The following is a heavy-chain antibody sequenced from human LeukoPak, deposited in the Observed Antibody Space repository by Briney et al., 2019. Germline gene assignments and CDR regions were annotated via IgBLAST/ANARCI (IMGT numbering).Heavy chain of an antibody. D-gene: IGHD3-10*01. J-gene: IGHJ3*02. CDR2: VAYDGNYK. Sequence: GGSLRLSCAASGFTFGGYGMHWVRQAPGKGLEWATFVAYDGNYKYYGESVKGRFTISRDNSKSTLYLQMNSLRVEDTAVYYCAQEGTDAFDSWGQGTMVTVSS. V-gene: IGHV3-30*02. CDR1: GFTFGGYG. CDR3: AQEGTDAFDS.